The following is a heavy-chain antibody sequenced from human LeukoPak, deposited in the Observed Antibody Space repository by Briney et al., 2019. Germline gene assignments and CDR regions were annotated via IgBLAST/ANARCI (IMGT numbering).Heavy chain of an antibody. Sequence: SETLSLTCTVSGGSISSYYWSWIRQPPGKGLEWIGYIYYSGSTNYNPSLKSRVTISVDTSKNQFSLKLSSVIAADTAVYYCARHVESSGFLGAYYFDYWGQGVLVTVSS. CDR2: IYYSGST. CDR1: GGSISSYY. V-gene: IGHV4-59*08. J-gene: IGHJ4*02. D-gene: IGHD3-22*01. CDR3: ARHVESSGFLGAYYFDY.